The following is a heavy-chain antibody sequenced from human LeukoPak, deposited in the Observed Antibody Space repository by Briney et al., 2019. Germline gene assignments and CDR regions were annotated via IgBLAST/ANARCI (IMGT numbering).Heavy chain of an antibody. J-gene: IGHJ6*02. V-gene: IGHV5-51*01. D-gene: IGHD4-11*01. CDR1: GYSFTSYW. CDR3: ARLPLTTVTTSYYYYYGMDV. Sequence: GESLKISCKGSGYSFTSYWIGWVRQMPRKGLEWMGIIYPGDSDTRYSPSFQGQVTISADKSISTAYLQWSSLKASDTAMYYCARLPLTTVTTSYYYYYGMDVWGQGTTVTVSS. CDR2: IYPGDSDT.